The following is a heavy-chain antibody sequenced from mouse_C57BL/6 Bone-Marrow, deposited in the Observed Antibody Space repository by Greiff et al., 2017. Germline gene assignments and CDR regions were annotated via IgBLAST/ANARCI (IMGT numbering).Heavy chain of an antibody. CDR3: AREGVTSFAY. CDR2: ISYDGSN. Sequence: ESGPGLVKPSQSLSLTCSVTGYSITSGYYWNWIRQFPGNKLEWMGYISYDGSNNSNPSLKNRISITRDPSKNQFFLKLNSVTTEDTATYYCAREGVTSFAYWGQGTLVTVSA. V-gene: IGHV3-6*01. J-gene: IGHJ3*01. CDR1: GYSITSGYY. D-gene: IGHD2-2*01.